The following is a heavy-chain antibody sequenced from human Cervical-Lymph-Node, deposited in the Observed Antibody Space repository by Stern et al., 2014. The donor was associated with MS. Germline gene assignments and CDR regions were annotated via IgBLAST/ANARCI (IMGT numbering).Heavy chain of an antibody. J-gene: IGHJ4*02. CDR3: AKDGFSSGWTFEH. CDR2: ISASGGST. CDR1: GFTFSSYA. Sequence: QLVESGGGLVQPGGSLRLSCAGPGFTFSSYAMSWVRQAPGKGLEWVSGISASGGSTYYADSVKGRFTISRDNSKNTLYMQMNSLRVEDTAVYYCAKDGFSSGWTFEHWGQGTLVTVSS. V-gene: IGHV3-23*04. D-gene: IGHD6-19*01.